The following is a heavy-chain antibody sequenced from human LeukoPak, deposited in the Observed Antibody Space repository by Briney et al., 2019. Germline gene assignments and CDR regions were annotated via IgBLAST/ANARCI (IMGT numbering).Heavy chain of an antibody. Sequence: GGSLRLPCAASGYTFGNYWMHWVRQAPGRGLVWVSRINSDGSSTTSADSVKGRFTISIDNAKNTLYLQMNSLRAEDTAVYYCAKGGATVIDYWGQGTLVTVSS. CDR3: AKGGATVIDY. CDR2: INSDGSST. D-gene: IGHD4-17*01. J-gene: IGHJ4*02. CDR1: GYTFGNYW. V-gene: IGHV3-74*01.